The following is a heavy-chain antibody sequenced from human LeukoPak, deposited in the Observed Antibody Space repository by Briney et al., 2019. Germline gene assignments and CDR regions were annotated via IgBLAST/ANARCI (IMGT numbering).Heavy chain of an antibody. CDR3: ARARSRWLQLPGY. CDR2: INHSGST. CDR1: GGSISSYY. V-gene: IGHV4-34*01. D-gene: IGHD5-24*01. J-gene: IGHJ4*02. Sequence: PSETLSLTCTVSGGSISSYYWSWIRQPPGKGLEWIGEINHSGSTNYNPSLKSRVTISVDTSKNQFSLKLSSVTAADTAVYYCARARSRWLQLPGYWGQGTLVTVSS.